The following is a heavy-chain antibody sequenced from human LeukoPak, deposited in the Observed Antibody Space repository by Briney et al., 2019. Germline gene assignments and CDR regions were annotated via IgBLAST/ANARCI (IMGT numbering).Heavy chain of an antibody. V-gene: IGHV4-59*01. CDR1: GGSISSYY. CDR3: ARDRQHSSGWYGYYFDY. J-gene: IGHJ4*02. D-gene: IGHD6-19*01. CDR2: IYYSGST. Sequence: SETLSLTCTVSGGSISSYYWSWIRQPPGKGLEWIGCIYYSGSTNYNPSLKSRVTISVDTSKNQFSLKLSSVTAADTAVYYCARDRQHSSGWYGYYFDYWGQGTLVTVSS.